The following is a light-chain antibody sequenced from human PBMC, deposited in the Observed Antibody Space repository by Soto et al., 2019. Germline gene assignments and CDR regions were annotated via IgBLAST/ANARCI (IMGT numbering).Light chain of an antibody. Sequence: DIQMTQSPSTLSASVGDRVTITCRASQSISSWLAWYQQKPGKAPKLLIYKASSLESGAPSRFSGSGSGTEFTLTISSLQPDDFATYYCQQYNSYSGWTFGQGTKVDIK. J-gene: IGKJ1*01. CDR2: KAS. CDR1: QSISSW. V-gene: IGKV1-5*03. CDR3: QQYNSYSGWT.